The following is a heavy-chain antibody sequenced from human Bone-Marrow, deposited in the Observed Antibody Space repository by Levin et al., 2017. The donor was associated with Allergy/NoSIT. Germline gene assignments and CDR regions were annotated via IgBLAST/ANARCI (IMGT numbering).Heavy chain of an antibody. CDR3: ARTPDALVVSPYFAS. D-gene: IGHD2-15*01. J-gene: IGHJ4*02. Sequence: GGSLRLSCAASGFTFSDYVMNWVRQAPGKGLEWVSVIGGSDGTTYYADSVKGRFTISRDNSKNTLYLQMNSLRADDTAVYFCARTPDALVVSPYFASWGQGTLVSVSS. CDR2: IGGSDGTT. CDR1: GFTFSDYV. V-gene: IGHV3-23*01.